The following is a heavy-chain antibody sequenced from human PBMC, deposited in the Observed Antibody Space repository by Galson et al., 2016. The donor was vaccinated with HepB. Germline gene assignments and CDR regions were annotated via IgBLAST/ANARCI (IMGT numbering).Heavy chain of an antibody. CDR2: ISYDGSNK. Sequence: SLRLSCAASGFAFRSFSMQWVRQAPGKGLEWVAVISYDGSNKYYADSVKGRFTISRDNSKNTLYLQMNSRRAEDTALYYCARDPGGYWSSTSCYGKDAFDIWGQRTMLTVSS. J-gene: IGHJ3*02. CDR3: ARDPGGYWSSTSCYGKDAFDI. CDR1: GFAFRSFS. D-gene: IGHD2-2*01. V-gene: IGHV3-30-3*01.